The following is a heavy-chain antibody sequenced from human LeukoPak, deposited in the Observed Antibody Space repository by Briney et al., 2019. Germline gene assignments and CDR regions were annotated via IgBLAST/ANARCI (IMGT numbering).Heavy chain of an antibody. V-gene: IGHV4-31*03. D-gene: IGHD1-26*01. J-gene: IGHJ6*03. CDR1: GGSISSGGYY. CDR2: IYYSGST. CDR3: ARDREVDYYYYIDV. Sequence: SETLSLTCTVSGGSISSGGYYWSWIRQHPGQGVEWNGYIYYSGSTYYNPSLKSRVTISVDTSKNQFSLELSSVTAADTAVYYCARDREVDYYYYIDVWGKGTTVTVSS.